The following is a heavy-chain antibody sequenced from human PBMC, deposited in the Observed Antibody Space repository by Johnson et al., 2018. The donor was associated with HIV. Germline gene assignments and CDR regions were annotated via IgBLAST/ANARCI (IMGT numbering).Heavy chain of an antibody. CDR1: GFTFSSYD. CDR3: AGNWGAVGDAFDV. V-gene: IGHV3-13*01. CDR2: IGTAGDT. D-gene: IGHD7-27*01. J-gene: IGHJ3*01. Sequence: VHLVESGGGVVRPGGSLRLSCAASGFTFSSYDMHWVRQATGKGLEWVSAIGTAGDTYYPGSVKGRFTISRDNSKNTLYLQMNSLRPEDTAVYYCAGNWGAVGDAFDVWGQGTMVTVSS.